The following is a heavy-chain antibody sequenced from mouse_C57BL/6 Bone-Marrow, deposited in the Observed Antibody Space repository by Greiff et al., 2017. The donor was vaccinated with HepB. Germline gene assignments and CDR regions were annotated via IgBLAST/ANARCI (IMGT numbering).Heavy chain of an antibody. CDR3: TTYDDPDYFDY. V-gene: IGHV14-4*01. CDR2: IDPENGDT. Sequence: VQLQQSGAELVRPGASVKLSCTASGFNIKDDYMHWVKQRPEQGLEWIGWIDPENGDTEYASKFQGKATITADTSSNTAYLQLSSLTSEDTAVYDCTTYDDPDYFDYWGQGTTLTVSS. CDR1: GFNIKDDY. D-gene: IGHD2-4*01. J-gene: IGHJ2*01.